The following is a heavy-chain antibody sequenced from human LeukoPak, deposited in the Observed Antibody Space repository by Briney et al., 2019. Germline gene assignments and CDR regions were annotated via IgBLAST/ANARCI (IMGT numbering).Heavy chain of an antibody. Sequence: SETLSLTCAVYGGSFSGYYWSWIRQPPGKGLEWIGEINHSGSTNYNPSLKSRVTISVDTSKNQFSLKLSSVTAADTAVYYCARDLAARRKGPDYWGQGTLVTVSS. J-gene: IGHJ4*02. CDR1: GGSFSGYY. D-gene: IGHD6-6*01. CDR2: INHSGST. V-gene: IGHV4-34*01. CDR3: ARDLAARRKGPDY.